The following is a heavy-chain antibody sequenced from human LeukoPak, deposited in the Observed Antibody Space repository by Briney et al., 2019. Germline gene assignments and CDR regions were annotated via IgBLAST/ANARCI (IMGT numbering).Heavy chain of an antibody. CDR3: ARYSSSSGGAVYYLDY. V-gene: IGHV3-74*01. J-gene: IGHJ4*01. D-gene: IGHD6-6*01. Sequence: PGGSLRLSCTASGFTLRNYWMHWVRQVPGKRLVWVSRISGDGSVTNYADSVQGRFTISRDNAKNILYLQINSLRSEDTAVYYCARYSSSSGGAVYYLDYWGHGTLVTVSS. CDR1: GFTLRNYW. CDR2: ISGDGSVT.